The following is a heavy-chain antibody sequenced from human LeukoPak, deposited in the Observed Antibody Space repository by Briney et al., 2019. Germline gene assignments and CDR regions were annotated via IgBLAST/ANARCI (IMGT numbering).Heavy chain of an antibody. CDR2: IYPGDSDT. V-gene: IGHV5-51*01. D-gene: IGHD3-9*01. Sequence: PGESLKISCKGSGYSFTSYWIGWVRQMPGKGLEWMGIIYPGDSDTRYSPSFQGQVTISADKSISTAYLQWSSLKASDTAMYYCARGAGSTGYYPPFDYWGQGTLVTVSS. CDR3: ARGAGSTGYYPPFDY. J-gene: IGHJ4*02. CDR1: GYSFTSYW.